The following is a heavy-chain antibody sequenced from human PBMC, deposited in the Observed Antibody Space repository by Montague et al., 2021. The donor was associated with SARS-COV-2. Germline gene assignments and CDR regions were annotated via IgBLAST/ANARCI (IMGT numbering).Heavy chain of an antibody. CDR2: IYSNSDK. Sequence: PALVKPTQTLTLTCTFSGFSLSTPNVGVAWIRQPPGKALEWLAVIYSNSDKRYSPSLQRRLTITKDTSRNQVVLSLTNVDPLDTATYYCAHLIRYYDIFTGIPFDDWGQGTQVTVSS. CDR3: AHLIRYYDIFTGIPFDD. J-gene: IGHJ4*02. CDR1: GFSLSTPNVG. D-gene: IGHD3-9*01. V-gene: IGHV2-5*01.